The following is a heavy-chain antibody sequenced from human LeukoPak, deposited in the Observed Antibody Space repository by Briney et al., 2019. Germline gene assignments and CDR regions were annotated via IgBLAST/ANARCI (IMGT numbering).Heavy chain of an antibody. CDR3: ARGRWYFQH. D-gene: IGHD6-13*01. CDR1: GGSFSGYF. J-gene: IGHJ1*01. Sequence: SETLSLTCAVYGGSFSGYFWSWFRQPPGKGLEWIGEVNNSGNTNFNPSLKSRVTISLDTSTNQYSLRLTSVTAADTAVYCCARGRWYFQHWGQGTLVTVSS. V-gene: IGHV4-34*01. CDR2: VNNSGNT.